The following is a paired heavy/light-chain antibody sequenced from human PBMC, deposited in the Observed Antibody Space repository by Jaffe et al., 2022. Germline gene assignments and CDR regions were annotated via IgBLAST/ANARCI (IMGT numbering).Heavy chain of an antibody. CDR1: GFTVSSNY. Sequence: EVQLVESGGGLVQPGGSLRLSCAASGFTVSSNYMTWVRQAPGKGLEWVSVIYDGGSTYYADSVKGRFTISRDNSKNTLYLQMNSLRAEDTAVYYCARRTILGSYRRDDAFDIWGQGTMVTVSS. CDR2: IYDGGST. D-gene: IGHD3-16*01. CDR3: ARRTILGSYRRDDAFDI. V-gene: IGHV3-66*02. J-gene: IGHJ3*02.
Light chain of an antibody. J-gene: IGLJ2*01. CDR3: QSYDNSLSGSVV. Sequence: QSVLTQPPSVSGAPGQRVTISCTGSSSNIGAGYDVHWYQQLPGTAPKLLIYAYSNRPSGVPDRFSGSKSGTSASLAITGLQAEDEADYYCQSYDNSLSGSVVFGGGTKLTVL. CDR2: AYS. CDR1: SSNIGAGYD. V-gene: IGLV1-40*01.